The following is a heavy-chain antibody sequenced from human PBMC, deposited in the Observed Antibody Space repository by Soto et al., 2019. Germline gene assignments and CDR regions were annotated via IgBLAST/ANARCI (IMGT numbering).Heavy chain of an antibody. CDR1: GGSISNYY. CDR2: IYYTGSS. CDR3: ARLHTGRVARGAFDL. J-gene: IGHJ3*01. Sequence: SETLSLTCTVSGGSISNYYWSWIRQPPGKGLEWIGYIYYTGSSNSNPSLTSRVTLSVDTPKNQFSMKLSSMTAADTAVYFCARLHTGRVARGAFDLWGQGTLVTVSS. D-gene: IGHD3-10*01. V-gene: IGHV4-59*08.